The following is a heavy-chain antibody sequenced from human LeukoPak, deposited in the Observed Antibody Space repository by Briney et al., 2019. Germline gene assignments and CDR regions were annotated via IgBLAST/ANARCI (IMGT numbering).Heavy chain of an antibody. J-gene: IGHJ4*02. D-gene: IGHD5-18*01. Sequence: ETLSLTCAVYGGSFSGYYWSWVRQAPGKGLEWVSSISSSSSYIYYADSVKGRFTISRDNAKNSLYLQMNSLRAEDTAVYYCARDAAMVDFDYWGQGTLVTVSS. CDR2: ISSSSSYI. CDR1: GGSFSGYY. V-gene: IGHV3-21*01. CDR3: ARDAAMVDFDY.